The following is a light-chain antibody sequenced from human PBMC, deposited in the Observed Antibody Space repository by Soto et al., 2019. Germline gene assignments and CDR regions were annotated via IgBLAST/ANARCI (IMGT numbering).Light chain of an antibody. CDR2: DVS. Sequence: EIVLTQSPATLSLSPGDRATLSCGASQSVPNNYLAWYQQKPGQAPRLLIYDVSNRATGIPARFSGSGSGTDFTLTISSLEPEDFAVYYCQQRSNWPRTFGQGTKVDIK. CDR1: QSVPNNY. V-gene: IGKV3-11*01. J-gene: IGKJ1*01. CDR3: QQRSNWPRT.